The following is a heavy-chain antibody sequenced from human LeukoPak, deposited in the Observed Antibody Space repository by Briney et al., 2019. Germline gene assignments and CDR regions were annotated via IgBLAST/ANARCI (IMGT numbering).Heavy chain of an antibody. V-gene: IGHV4-59*01. CDR1: GGPISGYY. J-gene: IGHJ4*02. CDR2: IYFSGST. CDR3: ARVRANYFDY. Sequence: SETLSLTCSVSGGPISGYYWSWIRQPPGKGLEWIGYIYFSGSTNYNPSLKSRVTISVDTSKNQFSLKLSSVTAADTAVYYCARVRANYFDYWGQGILVTVSS.